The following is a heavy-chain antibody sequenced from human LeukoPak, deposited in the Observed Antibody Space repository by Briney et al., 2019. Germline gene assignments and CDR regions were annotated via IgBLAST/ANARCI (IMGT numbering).Heavy chain of an antibody. CDR1: GGSISSSNW. CDR3: ARDSQWLDAFDI. CDR2: IYHSGST. Sequence: SGTLSLTCAVSGGSISSSNWWSWVRQPPGKGLEWIGEIYHSGSTNYNPSLKSRVTISVDTSKNQFSLKLSSVTAADTAVYYCARDSQWLDAFDIWGQGTMVTVSS. D-gene: IGHD6-19*01. V-gene: IGHV4-4*02. J-gene: IGHJ3*02.